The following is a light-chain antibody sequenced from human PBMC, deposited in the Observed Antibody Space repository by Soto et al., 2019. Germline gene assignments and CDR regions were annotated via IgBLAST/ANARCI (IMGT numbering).Light chain of an antibody. CDR3: LQYNSYSGT. CDR1: QSISSW. CDR2: KAS. V-gene: IGKV1-5*03. Sequence: DIQMTQSPSTLSASVGDRVTITCRASQSISSWLAWYQQKPGKAPKLLIYKASSLESGAPSRFSGSGSGTEFTLTISSLQPDDFAAYYCLQYNSYSGTFGQGTRLEIK. J-gene: IGKJ2*01.